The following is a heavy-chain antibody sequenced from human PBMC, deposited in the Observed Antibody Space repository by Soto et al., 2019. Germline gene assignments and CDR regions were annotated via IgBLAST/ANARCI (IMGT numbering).Heavy chain of an antibody. V-gene: IGHV4-4*07. CDR3: VRDGSKNLRDWCDP. CDR2: IYATGSS. CDR1: GSSLRCYY. Sequence: PAETLSLTYNLAGSSLRCYYLLLISPSPAKGLEWFGRIYATGSSDYNPSLKSRITISVEMSKKQFSLTLRSVTAADTPMYYCVRDGSKNLRDWCDPWGQVILVTVS. J-gene: IGHJ5*02. D-gene: IGHD2-2*03.